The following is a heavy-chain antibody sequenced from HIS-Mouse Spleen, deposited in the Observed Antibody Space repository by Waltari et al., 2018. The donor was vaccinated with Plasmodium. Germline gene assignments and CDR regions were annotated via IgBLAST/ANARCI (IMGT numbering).Heavy chain of an antibody. Sequence: EVQLVESGGGLVQPGGSLSLSFAASRFTFGSYWMSWVRQAPGKGLEWVANIKQDGSEKYYVEPVKGRFTISRDNAKNSLYLQMNSLRAEDTAVYYCASSWYWYFDLWGRGTLVTVSS. D-gene: IGHD6-13*01. CDR2: IKQDGSEK. CDR3: ASSWYWYFDL. J-gene: IGHJ2*01. V-gene: IGHV3-7*01. CDR1: RFTFGSYW.